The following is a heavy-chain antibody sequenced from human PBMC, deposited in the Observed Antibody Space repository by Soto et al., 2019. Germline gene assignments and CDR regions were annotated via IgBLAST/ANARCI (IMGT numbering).Heavy chain of an antibody. J-gene: IGHJ4*02. CDR3: ASFSGVGDGYNYYFDY. D-gene: IGHD3-3*01. CDR2: IIPIFGTA. Sequence: QVQLVQSGAEVKKPGSSVKVSCKASGGTFSSYAISWVRQAPGQGLEWMGGIIPIFGTANYAHKFQGRVTITADKSTSTAYMELSSLRSEDTAVYYCASFSGVGDGYNYYFDYWGQGTLVTVSS. CDR1: GGTFSSYA. V-gene: IGHV1-69*06.